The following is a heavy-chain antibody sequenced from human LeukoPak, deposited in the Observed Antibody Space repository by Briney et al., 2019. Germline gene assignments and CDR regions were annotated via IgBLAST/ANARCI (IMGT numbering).Heavy chain of an antibody. D-gene: IGHD3-3*01. CDR1: GFTFSSYA. J-gene: IGHJ4*02. V-gene: IGHV3-23*01. CDR2: ISGNGGRT. CDR3: ARRQIGYYFDY. Sequence: GGSLRLSCEASGFTFSSYAMSWVRQAPGKGLEWVSTISGNGGRTYYADSVKGRFTISRDNSKNTLYLQMNSLRAEDTAVYYCARRQIGYYFDYWGQGTLVTVSS.